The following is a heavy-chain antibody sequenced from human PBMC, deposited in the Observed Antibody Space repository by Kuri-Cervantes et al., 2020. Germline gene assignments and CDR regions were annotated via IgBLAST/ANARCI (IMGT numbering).Heavy chain of an antibody. Sequence: GSLRLSCTVSGDSVSSYYWSWIRQPPGEGLEWIGYIYYSGRTYYSPSLKSRVTISVDTSKNQFSLKLSSVTAADTALYYCARVHLIMVQVVIIGGWFDPWGQGTLVTVSS. V-gene: IGHV4-59*02. J-gene: IGHJ5*02. CDR2: IYYSGRT. D-gene: IGHD3-10*01. CDR1: GDSVSSYY. CDR3: ARVHLIMVQVVIIGGWFDP.